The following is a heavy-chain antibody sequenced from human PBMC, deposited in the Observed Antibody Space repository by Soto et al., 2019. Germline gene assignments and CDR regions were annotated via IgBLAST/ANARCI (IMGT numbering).Heavy chain of an antibody. V-gene: IGHV4-39*01. J-gene: IGHJ6*03. CDR3: AGVMGYYYYMDV. CDR2: IYYSGST. D-gene: IGHD2-8*01. Sequence: PSETLSLTCTVSGGSISSSSYYWGWIRQPPGKGLEWIGSIYYSGSTYYNPSLKSRVTISVDTSKNQFSLKLSSVTAADTAVYYCAGVMGYYYYMDVWGKGTTVTVSS. CDR1: GGSISSSSYY.